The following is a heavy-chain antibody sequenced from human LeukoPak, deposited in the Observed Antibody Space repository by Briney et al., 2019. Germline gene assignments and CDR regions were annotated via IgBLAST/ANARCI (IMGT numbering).Heavy chain of an antibody. CDR2: ISSSGSTI. J-gene: IGHJ4*02. CDR3: ARGQDWAFDY. D-gene: IGHD3/OR15-3a*01. Sequence: GGSLTLSCPASLFTFSSYEINWLRQAPGKGLEWVSYISSSGSTIYYADSVKGRFTISRDNAKNSLYLQMSSLRDDDTAVYYCARGQDWAFDYWGQGTLVTVSS. CDR1: LFTFSSYE. V-gene: IGHV3-48*03.